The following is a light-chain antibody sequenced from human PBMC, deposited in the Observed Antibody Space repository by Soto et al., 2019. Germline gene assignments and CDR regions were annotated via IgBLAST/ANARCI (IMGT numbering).Light chain of an antibody. CDR3: AAWDRGLGGL. CDR2: RNT. Sequence: QSVLTQPPSASGTPGQRVTISCSGSSSNIGSNYVYWFQQPPGTAPKLLIYRNTQRPTGVPDRFSGSKSGTSASLAISGLRSEDEAYYYCAAWDRGLGGLFGGGTKLTVL. V-gene: IGLV1-47*01. J-gene: IGLJ3*02. CDR1: SSNIGSNY.